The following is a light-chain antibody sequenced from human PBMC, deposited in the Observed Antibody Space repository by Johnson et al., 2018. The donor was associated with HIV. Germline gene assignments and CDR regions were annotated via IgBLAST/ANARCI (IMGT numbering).Light chain of an antibody. Sequence: QSVLTQPPSVSAAPAEKVTISCSGSSSNIGNNYVSWYQHLPGTAPRLLIYENNKRPSGIPDRFYGSKSGTSATLGITVLQTGDEADYYCGTWDSSLSAYVVGTGTKFTVL. V-gene: IGLV1-51*02. J-gene: IGLJ1*01. CDR2: ENN. CDR1: SSNIGNNY. CDR3: GTWDSSLSAYV.